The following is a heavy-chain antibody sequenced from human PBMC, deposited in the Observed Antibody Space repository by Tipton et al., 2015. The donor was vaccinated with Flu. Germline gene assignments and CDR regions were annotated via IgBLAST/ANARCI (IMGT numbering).Heavy chain of an antibody. CDR3: ARAGYSYGALHFDY. CDR2: IYTSGST. CDR1: GGSISSGSYY. V-gene: IGHV4-61*02. J-gene: IGHJ4*02. Sequence: LRLSCTVSGGSISSGSYYWSWIRQPAGKGLEWIGRIYTSGSTNYNPSLKSRVTISVDTSKNQFSLKLSSVTAADTAVYYCARAGYSYGALHFDYWGQGTLVTVSP. D-gene: IGHD5-18*01.